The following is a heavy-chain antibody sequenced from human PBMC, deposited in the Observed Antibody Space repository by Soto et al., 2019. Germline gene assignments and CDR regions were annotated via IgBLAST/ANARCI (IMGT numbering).Heavy chain of an antibody. CDR3: ARTRVPCIQLFLGWFAS. CDR2: LYAGGRT. J-gene: IGHJ5*01. CDR1: GFTVSSNY. D-gene: IGHD1-1*01. V-gene: IGHV3-66*01. Sequence: EVRLVESGGGLVQPGGSLRLSCVASGFTVSSNYMSWVRQAPGKGLEWVSVLYAGGRTDYADSVKGRFTISRDSSKNTVNLQLNSLKAEDTAVYYCARTRVPCIQLFLGWFASWGQGTLVTVSS.